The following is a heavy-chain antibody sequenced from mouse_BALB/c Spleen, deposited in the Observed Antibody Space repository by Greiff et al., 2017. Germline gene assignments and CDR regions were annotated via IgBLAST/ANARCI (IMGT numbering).Heavy chain of an antibody. CDR1: GFNIKDTY. Sequence: VQLQQSGAELVKPGASVKLSCTASGFNIKDTYMHWVKQRPEQGLEWIGRIDPANGNTKYDPKFQGKATITADTSSNTAYLQLSSLTSEDTAVYYCARRGVPLYYYAMDYWGQGTSVTVSS. D-gene: IGHD2-14*01. CDR2: IDPANGNT. V-gene: IGHV14-3*02. CDR3: ARRGVPLYYYAMDY. J-gene: IGHJ4*01.